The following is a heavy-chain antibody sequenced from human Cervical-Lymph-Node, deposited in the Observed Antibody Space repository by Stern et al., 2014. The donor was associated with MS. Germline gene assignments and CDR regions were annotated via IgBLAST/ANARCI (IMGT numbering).Heavy chain of an antibody. Sequence: QVQLVQSGAEVKKPGASVKVSCKTSGYPFTDYYPHWVRQAPGQGLEWMGWINPNTGGAIYAQKFQGRVTMTRDTSISTAYMEVRSLTSDDTAIYYCAREGRRHNEYHYDYWGQGTLVTVSS. D-gene: IGHD6-6*01. V-gene: IGHV1-2*02. J-gene: IGHJ4*02. CDR3: AREGRRHNEYHYDY. CDR2: INPNTGGA. CDR1: GYPFTDYY.